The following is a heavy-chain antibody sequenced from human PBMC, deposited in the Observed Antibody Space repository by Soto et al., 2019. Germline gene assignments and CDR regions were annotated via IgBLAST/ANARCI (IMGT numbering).Heavy chain of an antibody. CDR1: GFTFSSYG. CDR2: IWYDGSNK. J-gene: IGHJ3*02. CDR3: ASQEMHDAFDI. V-gene: IGHV3-33*01. Sequence: QAQLVESGGGVVQPGRSLRLSCAASGFTFSSYGMHWVRQAPGKGLEWVAVIWYDGSNKYYADSVKGRFTISRDNSKNTLYLQMNSLRAEDTAVYYCASQEMHDAFDIWGQGTMVTVSS.